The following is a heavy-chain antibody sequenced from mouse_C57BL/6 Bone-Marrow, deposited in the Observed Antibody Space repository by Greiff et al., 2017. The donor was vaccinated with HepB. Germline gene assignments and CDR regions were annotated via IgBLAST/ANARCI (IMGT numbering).Heavy chain of an antibody. Sequence: QVQLQQSGAELVKPGASVKISCKASGYAFSSYWMNWVKQRPGKGLEWIGQIYPGDGDTNYNGKFKGKATLTADKSSSTAYMQLSSLTSEDSAVYFCEATSYYSNYGAYWGQGTLVTVSA. CDR2: IYPGDGDT. V-gene: IGHV1-80*01. CDR3: EATSYYSNYGAY. J-gene: IGHJ3*01. CDR1: GYAFSSYW. D-gene: IGHD2-5*01.